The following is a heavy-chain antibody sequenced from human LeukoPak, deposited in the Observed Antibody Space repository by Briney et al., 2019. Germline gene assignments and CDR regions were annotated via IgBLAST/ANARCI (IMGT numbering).Heavy chain of an antibody. CDR3: AKDTIAVAGRNWFDP. J-gene: IGHJ5*02. V-gene: IGHV3-23*01. D-gene: IGHD6-19*01. CDR2: ISGSGGST. CDR1: GFTFSSYA. Sequence: GGSLRLSCAASGFTFSSYAMSWVRQAPGKGLEWVSAISGSGGSTYYADSVKGRFTISRDNSKNTLYLQRNSLRAEDTAVYYCAKDTIAVAGRNWFDPWGQGTLVTVSS.